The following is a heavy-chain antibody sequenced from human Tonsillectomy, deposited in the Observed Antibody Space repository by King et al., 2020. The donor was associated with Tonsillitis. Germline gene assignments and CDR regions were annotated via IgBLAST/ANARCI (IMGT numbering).Heavy chain of an antibody. V-gene: IGHV3-7*03. J-gene: IGHJ3*02. CDR2: IKQYGSED. Sequence: VQLQESGGGLVLPGGSLRLSCVASGFTFSNYWMSWVRPAPGKGLEWVANIKQYGSEDYYVDSVKGRFTISRDNAKNSLYLQMNNLRAEDTAVYYCASYYDGSGSEDAFDIWGQGTMVTVSS. D-gene: IGHD3-22*01. CDR3: ASYYDGSGSEDAFDI. CDR1: GFTFSNYW.